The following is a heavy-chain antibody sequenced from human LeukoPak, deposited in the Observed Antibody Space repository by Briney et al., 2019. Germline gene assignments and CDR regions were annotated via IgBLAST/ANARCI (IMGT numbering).Heavy chain of an antibody. J-gene: IGHJ6*03. CDR3: AREYSSGWYYYYMDV. D-gene: IGHD6-19*01. CDR2: INIDGSGT. CDR1: GFTFSNYW. Sequence: GGSLRLSCAASGFTFSNYWMHWVRQAPGKGLVWVSRINIDGSGTTYADSVKGRFTISRDNAKNTLYLQMNSLRAEDTAVYYCAREYSSGWYYYYMDVWGKGTTVTISS. V-gene: IGHV3-74*01.